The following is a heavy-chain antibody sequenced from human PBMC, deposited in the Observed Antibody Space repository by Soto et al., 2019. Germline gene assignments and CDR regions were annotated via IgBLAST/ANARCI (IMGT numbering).Heavy chain of an antibody. D-gene: IGHD3-3*01. CDR3: AVVPFWSGYYTGPPSYYYYGMDV. CDR1: GYTFTSYY. J-gene: IGHJ6*02. V-gene: IGHV1-46*03. Sequence: EASVKVSGKASGYTFTSYYMHWVRQAPGQGLEWMGIINPSGGSTSYAQKFQGRVTMTRDTSTSTVYMELSSLRSEDTAVYYCAVVPFWSGYYTGPPSYYYYGMDVWGQGTTVTVSS. CDR2: INPSGGST.